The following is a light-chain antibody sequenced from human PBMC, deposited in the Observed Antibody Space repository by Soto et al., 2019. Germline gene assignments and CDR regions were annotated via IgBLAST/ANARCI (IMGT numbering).Light chain of an antibody. CDR1: SSNIGSNT. CDR3: AAWDDSLNGLV. V-gene: IGLV1-44*01. Sequence: QSVLTQPPSASGTPGQRVTISCSGSSSNIGSNTVNWYQPLPGTAPQLLIYSNNQRPSGVPDRFSGSKSGTSASLAISGLQSEDEADYYCAAWDDSLNGLVFGGVSKLTVL. J-gene: IGLJ3*02. CDR2: SNN.